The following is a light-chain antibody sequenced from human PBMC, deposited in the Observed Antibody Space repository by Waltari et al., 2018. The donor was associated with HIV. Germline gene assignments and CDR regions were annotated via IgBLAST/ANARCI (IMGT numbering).Light chain of an antibody. V-gene: IGLV3-1*01. CDR1: KLGDKY. CDR3: AAWDDSLRGVV. J-gene: IGLJ2*01. CDR2: QDT. Sequence: SYELTQPPSVSVSPGQTASITCSGDKLGDKYASWYQQKPGQSPVLVIYQDTKRPSGIPERFSGSNSGNTATLTISGLRSEHEADYYCAAWDDSLRGVVFGGGTKLTVL.